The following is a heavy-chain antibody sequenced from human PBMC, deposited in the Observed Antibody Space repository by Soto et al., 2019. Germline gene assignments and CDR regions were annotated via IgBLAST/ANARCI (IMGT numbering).Heavy chain of an antibody. Sequence: QVQLVQSGAEVKKPGASVKVSCKASGYTFTSYDINWVRQATGQGLEWMGWMNPNSGTTGYAQKFQGRVTMTRHTSITTAYMALSSLRSEDTAVYYCAREISGSYRFDYWGQGTLVTVSS. CDR1: GYTFTSYD. D-gene: IGHD1-26*01. J-gene: IGHJ4*02. V-gene: IGHV1-8*01. CDR3: AREISGSYRFDY. CDR2: MNPNSGTT.